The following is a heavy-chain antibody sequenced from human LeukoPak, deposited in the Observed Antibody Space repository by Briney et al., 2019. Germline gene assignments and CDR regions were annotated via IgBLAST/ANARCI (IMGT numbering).Heavy chain of an antibody. J-gene: IGHJ3*02. D-gene: IGHD4-17*01. V-gene: IGHV4-59*11. CDR1: GGSISNHY. CDR2: ISYSGST. Sequence: PSETLSLTCTVSGGSISNHYWTWIRQPPGKGLEWIGYISYSGSTNYNPSLRSRVTISIDTSNNQISLRLSPVTAADTAVYYCARDPTTVTKGFDIWGLGTMVTVPP. CDR3: ARDPTTVTKGFDI.